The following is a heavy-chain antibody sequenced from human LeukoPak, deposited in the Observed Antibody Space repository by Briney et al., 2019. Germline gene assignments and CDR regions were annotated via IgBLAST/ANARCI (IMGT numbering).Heavy chain of an antibody. CDR1: GYTFTSYG. J-gene: IGHJ4*02. CDR3: ARLNTAMVLYYFDY. Sequence: GASVKVSCKASGYTFTSYGISWVRQAPGQGLAWMGWISAYNGNTNYAQKLQGRVTMTTDTSTSTAYMELRSLRSDDTAVYYCARLNTAMVLYYFDYWGQGTLVTVSS. CDR2: ISAYNGNT. D-gene: IGHD5-18*01. V-gene: IGHV1-18*01.